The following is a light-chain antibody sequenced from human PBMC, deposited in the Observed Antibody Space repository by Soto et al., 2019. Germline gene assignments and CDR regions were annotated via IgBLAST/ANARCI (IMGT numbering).Light chain of an antibody. CDR3: CSYAGSSTFPYV. V-gene: IGLV2-23*03. CDR1: SSDVGSYNL. J-gene: IGLJ1*01. Sequence: ALTQPASVSGSPGQSITIPCTGTSSDVGSYNLVSWYQQHPGKAPKLMIYEGSKRPSGVSNRFSGSKSGNTASLTISRLQAEDEADYYCCSYAGSSTFPYVFGTGTKATVL. CDR2: EGS.